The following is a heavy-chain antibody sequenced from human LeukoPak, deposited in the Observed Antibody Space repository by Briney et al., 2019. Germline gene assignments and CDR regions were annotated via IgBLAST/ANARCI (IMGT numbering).Heavy chain of an antibody. CDR3: ARDLWYPYYYYGMDV. CDR2: INHSGST. J-gene: IGHJ6*02. Sequence: SETLSLTCTVSGGSISSYYWSWIRQPPGKGLEWIGEINHSGSTNYNPSLKSRVTISVDTSKNQFSLKLSSVTAADTAVYYCARDLWYPYYYYGMDVWGQGTTVTVSS. CDR1: GGSISSYY. D-gene: IGHD6-13*01. V-gene: IGHV4-34*01.